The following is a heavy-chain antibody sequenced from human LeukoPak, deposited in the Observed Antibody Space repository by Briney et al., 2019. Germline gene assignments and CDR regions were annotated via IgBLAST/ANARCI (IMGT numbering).Heavy chain of an antibody. D-gene: IGHD2-2*01. CDR2: IRYDGSNK. V-gene: IGHV3-30*02. CDR1: GFTFSSYG. CDR3: AKGRTEFVVVPAATDY. J-gene: IGHJ4*02. Sequence: GGSLRLSCAASGFTFSSYGMHWVRQAPGKGLEWVAFIRYDGSNKYYADSVKGRFTISRDNSKNTLYLQMNSLRAEDTAVYYCAKGRTEFVVVPAATDYWGPGTLVTVSS.